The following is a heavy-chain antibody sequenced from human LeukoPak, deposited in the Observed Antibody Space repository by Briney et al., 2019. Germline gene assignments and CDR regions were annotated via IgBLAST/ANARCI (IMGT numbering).Heavy chain of an antibody. Sequence: SETLSLTCAVYGGSFSGYYWSWIRQPPGKGLEWIGEINHSGSTNYNPSLKSRVTISVDTSKNQFSLKLSSVTAADTAVYYCARTESSVTGGYCTNGVCYRDYYYMDVWGKGTTVTVSS. D-gene: IGHD2-8*01. CDR2: INHSGST. CDR1: GGSFSGYY. V-gene: IGHV4-34*01. J-gene: IGHJ6*03. CDR3: ARTESSVTGGYCTNGVCYRDYYYMDV.